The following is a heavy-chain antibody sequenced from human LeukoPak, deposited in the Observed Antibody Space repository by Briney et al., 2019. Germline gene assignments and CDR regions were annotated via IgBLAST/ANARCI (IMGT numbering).Heavy chain of an antibody. CDR1: GFTFSTYA. D-gene: IGHD3-16*01. Sequence: GRSLRLSCAASGFTFSTYAMHWFRQAPGKGLEWVAVMSYDGGTKYYADSVKGRFTISRDNSKNTLYLQLNSLRAEDTAVYYCMRGGTVDYWGQGTLVTVSS. CDR3: MRGGTVDY. CDR2: MSYDGGTK. J-gene: IGHJ4*02. V-gene: IGHV3-30*01.